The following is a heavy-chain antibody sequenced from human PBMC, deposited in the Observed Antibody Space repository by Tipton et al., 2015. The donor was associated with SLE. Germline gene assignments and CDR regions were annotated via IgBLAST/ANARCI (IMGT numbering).Heavy chain of an antibody. D-gene: IGHD1-7*01. CDR1: GYSISSGYY. CDR2: IYHSGRT. J-gene: IGHJ4*02. CDR3: ANQNWNYYF. Sequence: TLSLTCAVSGYSISSGYYWGWIRQPPGKGLEWIGSIYHSGRTYYNPSLKSRVTISLDRFNNQFTLKMTSVTAADTAVYYCANQNWNYYFWGQGNLVTVSS. V-gene: IGHV4-38-2*01.